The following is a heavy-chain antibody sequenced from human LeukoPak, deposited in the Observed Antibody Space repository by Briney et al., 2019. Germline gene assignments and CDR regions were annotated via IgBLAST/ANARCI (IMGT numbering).Heavy chain of an antibody. Sequence: SETLSLTCAVYGGSFSGYYWSWIRQPPGKGLEWIGEINHSGSTNYNPSLKSRVTISVDTSKNQFSLKLSSVTAADTAVYYCARDMGQQRRKVYYFDYWGQGTLVTVSS. V-gene: IGHV4-34*01. J-gene: IGHJ4*02. CDR3: ARDMGQQRRKVYYFDY. D-gene: IGHD6-13*01. CDR1: GGSFSGYY. CDR2: INHSGST.